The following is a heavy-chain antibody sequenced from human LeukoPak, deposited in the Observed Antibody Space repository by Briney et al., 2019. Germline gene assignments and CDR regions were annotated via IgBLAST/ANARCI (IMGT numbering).Heavy chain of an antibody. D-gene: IGHD6-19*01. CDR2: ISTYSDDS. CDR3: ARESRSSGEDY. Sequence: ASLKVSSKASGYSFINYGISWVRQAPGQGPEWMGWISTYSDDSRYAQKFQGRVTMTTDASTRTAYMELRSLRSDDTAVYYCARESRSSGEDYWGQGTLVTVSS. V-gene: IGHV1-18*01. J-gene: IGHJ4*02. CDR1: GYSFINYG.